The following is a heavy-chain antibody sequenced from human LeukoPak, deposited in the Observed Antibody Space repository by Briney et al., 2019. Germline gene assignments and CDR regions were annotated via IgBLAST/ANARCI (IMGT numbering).Heavy chain of an antibody. CDR1: GYTFTSLY. D-gene: IGHD5-12*01. Sequence: GASVKVSCKASGYTFTSLYIHWVRQAPGQGLEWMGWINPNSGVTNYAQKLQGRVTITRDTSIDTAYMQLSRLRSDDTAIYYCAKDRYGDYEAPFHYYMDAWGRGTTVTVSS. V-gene: IGHV1-2*02. J-gene: IGHJ6*03. CDR3: AKDRYGDYEAPFHYYMDA. CDR2: INPNSGVT.